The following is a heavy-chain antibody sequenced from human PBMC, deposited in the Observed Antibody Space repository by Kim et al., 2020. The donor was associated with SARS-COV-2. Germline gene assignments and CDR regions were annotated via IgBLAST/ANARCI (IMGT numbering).Heavy chain of an antibody. J-gene: IGHJ4*02. CDR3: TRSEGPGSSHQFDY. Sequence: SETLSLTCTVSSDSISSYYWSWIRQLPGQGLEWLGYIYYSGSTDSNPSLKRRVTISWDTSTNQDSLDVTSGSAAATAASYCTRSEGPGSSHQFDYWDQ. CDR2: IYYSGST. V-gene: IGHV4-59*01. CDR1: SDSISSYY. D-gene: IGHD6-6*01.